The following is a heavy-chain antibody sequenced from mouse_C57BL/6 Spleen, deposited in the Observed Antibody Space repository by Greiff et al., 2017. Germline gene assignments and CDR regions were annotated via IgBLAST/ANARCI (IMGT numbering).Heavy chain of an antibody. Sequence: QVQLQQPGAELVKPGASVKVSCKASGYTFTSYWMHWVKQRPGQGLEWIGRINPSDSDTNYNQKFKGKATLTVDKSSSTAYMQLSSLTSEDSAVYYCAIGYYSNYFDYWGQGTTLTVSS. J-gene: IGHJ2*01. CDR3: AIGYYSNYFDY. D-gene: IGHD2-5*01. CDR1: GYTFTSYW. CDR2: INPSDSDT. V-gene: IGHV1-74*01.